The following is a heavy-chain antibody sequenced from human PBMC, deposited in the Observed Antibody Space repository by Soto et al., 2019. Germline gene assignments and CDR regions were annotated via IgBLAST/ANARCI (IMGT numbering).Heavy chain of an antibody. V-gene: IGHV3-74*01. CDR2: INSDGSST. D-gene: IGHD6-19*01. CDR1: GFTFSSYW. J-gene: IGHJ1*01. Sequence: EVQLVESGGGLVQPGGSLRLSCAASGFTFSSYWMHWVRQAPGKGLVWVSRINSDGSSTTYADSVKGRFTISRDNAKNTLYLKMNSLRAEDTAVYYCARDYGSSGWEEYFQHWGQGTLVTVSS. CDR3: ARDYGSSGWEEYFQH.